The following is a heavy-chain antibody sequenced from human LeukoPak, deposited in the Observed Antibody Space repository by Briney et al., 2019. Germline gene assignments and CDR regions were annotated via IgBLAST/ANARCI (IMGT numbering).Heavy chain of an antibody. CDR2: IYYSGST. V-gene: IGHV4-59*08. CDR3: ARLSSSSYYYYGMDV. Sequence: SETLSLTCTASGGSISSYYWSWIRQPPGKGLEWIGYIYYSGSTNHNPSLKSRVTISVDTSKNQFSLKLSPATAADTAVYYCARLSSSSYYYYGMDVWGQGTTVTVSS. CDR1: GGSISSYY. J-gene: IGHJ6*02. D-gene: IGHD6-13*01.